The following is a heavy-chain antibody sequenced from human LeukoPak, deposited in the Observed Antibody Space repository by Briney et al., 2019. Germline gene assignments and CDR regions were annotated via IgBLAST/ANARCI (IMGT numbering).Heavy chain of an antibody. CDR3: ARADRGTAMVTYYYYMDV. D-gene: IGHD5-18*01. V-gene: IGHV1-8*03. Sequence: APVKVSCKASGYTFTSYDINWVRQATGQGLEWMGWMNPNSGNTGYVQKFQGRVTITRNTSIGTAYMELSSLRSEDTAVYYCARADRGTAMVTYYYYMDVWGKGTTVTVSS. CDR2: MNPNSGNT. J-gene: IGHJ6*03. CDR1: GYTFTSYD.